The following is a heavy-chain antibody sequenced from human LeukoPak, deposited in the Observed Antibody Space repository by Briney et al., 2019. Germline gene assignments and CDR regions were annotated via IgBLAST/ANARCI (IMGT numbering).Heavy chain of an antibody. D-gene: IGHD5-12*01. Sequence: SETLSLTCTVSGCSITSYYWSWIRQPPGMGLEWIGYIYYTGSTNYNPSLKSRVTISVDTSKNQFSLKVSSVSAADTAVYYCARVLVAPGSNWFDSCGQGTLVTVSS. CDR1: GCSITSYY. CDR3: ARVLVAPGSNWFDS. V-gene: IGHV4-59*01. CDR2: IYYTGST. J-gene: IGHJ5*01.